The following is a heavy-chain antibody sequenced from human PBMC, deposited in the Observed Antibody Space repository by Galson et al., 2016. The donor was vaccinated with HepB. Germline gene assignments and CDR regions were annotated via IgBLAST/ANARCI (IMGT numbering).Heavy chain of an antibody. CDR3: ARDHPLSDLDY. J-gene: IGHJ4*02. CDR1: GYTFTGYY. CDR2: LNPNSDVT. D-gene: IGHD2/OR15-2a*01. V-gene: IGHV1-2*06. Sequence: SVKVSCKASGYTFTGYYMHWVRQAPGQGLEWMGRLNPNSDVTNYAQKFQGRVTITRDTSITTAYMELSSLRADDTAVYYCARDHPLSDLDYWGQGTLVTVSS.